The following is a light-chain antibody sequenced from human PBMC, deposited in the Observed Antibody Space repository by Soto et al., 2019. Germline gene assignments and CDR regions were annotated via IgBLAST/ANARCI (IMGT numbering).Light chain of an antibody. CDR2: EGT. CDR3: CSFTTRTPFV. J-gene: IGLJ2*01. Sequence: QSALTQPASVSGSPGQSITISCTGTSSDVGNYNLVSWYQHHPGKAPKLMIYEGTKRPSGISNRFSGSKSGNTASLTISGLQAEDEADYYCCSFTTRTPFVFGGGTKRPVL. CDR1: SSDVGNYNL. V-gene: IGLV2-23*03.